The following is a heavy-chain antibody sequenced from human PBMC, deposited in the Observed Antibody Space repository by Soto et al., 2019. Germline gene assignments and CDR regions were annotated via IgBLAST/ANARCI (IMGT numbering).Heavy chain of an antibody. Sequence: QVHLVESGGGVVQPGGSLRLSCAVPGLLFSGYGMHWVRQAPGKGLEWVAIIRFDGTNIEYADSVRGRFTISRDNSKNMLYLQMNSLRVEDTAVYYCARDGIGGXVFYGYFDYWGQGTLVTVSS. CDR2: IRFDGTNI. CDR1: GLLFSGYG. D-gene: IGHD2-15*01. V-gene: IGHV3-33*01. J-gene: IGHJ4*02. CDR3: ARDGIGGXVFYGYFDY.